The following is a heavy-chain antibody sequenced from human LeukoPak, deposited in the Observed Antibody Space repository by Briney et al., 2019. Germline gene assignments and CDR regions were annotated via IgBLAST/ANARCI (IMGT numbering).Heavy chain of an antibody. CDR2: FDPEDGET. CDR1: GYTLTELS. Sequence: ASVKVSCKVSGYTLTELSMHWVRQAPGKGLEWMGGFDPEDGETIHAQKFQGRVTMTEDTSTDTAYMELSSLRSEDTAVYYCATEVLGSGSYYNVIWGQGTLVTVSS. CDR3: ATEVLGSGSYYNVI. D-gene: IGHD3-10*01. J-gene: IGHJ4*02. V-gene: IGHV1-24*01.